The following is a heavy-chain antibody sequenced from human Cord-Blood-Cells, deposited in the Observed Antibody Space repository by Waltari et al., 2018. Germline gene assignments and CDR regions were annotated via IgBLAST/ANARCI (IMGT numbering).Heavy chain of an antibody. V-gene: IGHV4-34*01. CDR1: GGSFSGYY. Sequence: QVQLQQWGAGLLKPSETLSLTCAVYGGSFSGYYWSWIRQPPGKGLEWIGEINHSGSPTYNPSLKIRVTISVDTSKNQFSLKLSSVSAADTAVYYCAREGFSGSYFGNYWGQGTLVTVSS. CDR2: INHSGSP. CDR3: AREGFSGSYFGNY. D-gene: IGHD1-26*01. J-gene: IGHJ4*02.